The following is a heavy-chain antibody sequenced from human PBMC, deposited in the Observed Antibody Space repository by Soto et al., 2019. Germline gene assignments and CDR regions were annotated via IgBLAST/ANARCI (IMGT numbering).Heavy chain of an antibody. V-gene: IGHV1-69*13. CDR1: GGTFSSYA. CDR3: ARGYYYGQPYSYYFDY. D-gene: IGHD3-10*01. CDR2: IIPIFGTA. J-gene: IGHJ4*02. Sequence: SVKVSCKASGGTFSSYAISWVRQAPGQGLEWMGGIIPIFGTANYAQKFQGRVTITADESTSTAYMELSSLRSEDTAVYYCARGYYYGQPYSYYFDYWGQGTLVTVSS.